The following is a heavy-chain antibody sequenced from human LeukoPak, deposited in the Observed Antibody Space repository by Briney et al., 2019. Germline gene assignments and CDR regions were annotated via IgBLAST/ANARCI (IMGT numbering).Heavy chain of an antibody. CDR1: GFTFSSYE. Sequence: GGSLRLSCAASGFTFSSYEMNWVRQAPGKGLEWVSYISSSGCTIYYADSVKGRFTISRDNAKNSLYLQMSSLRAEDTAVYYCARGGIAVAEFYFDYWGQGTLVTVSS. J-gene: IGHJ4*02. V-gene: IGHV3-48*03. CDR3: ARGGIAVAEFYFDY. CDR2: ISSSGCTI. D-gene: IGHD6-19*01.